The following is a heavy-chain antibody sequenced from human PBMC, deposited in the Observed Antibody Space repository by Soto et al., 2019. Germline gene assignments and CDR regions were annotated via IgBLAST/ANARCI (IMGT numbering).Heavy chain of an antibody. D-gene: IGHD3-10*01. CDR1: GYTFTSYY. Sequence: GASVKVSCKASGYTFTSYYMHWVRQAPGQGLEWMGIINPSGGSTSYAQKFQGRVTMTRDTSTSTVYMELSSLRSEDTAVYYCARYPGSGSYLYYFDYWGRGTLVTVSS. V-gene: IGHV1-46*01. CDR2: INPSGGST. CDR3: ARYPGSGSYLYYFDY. J-gene: IGHJ4*02.